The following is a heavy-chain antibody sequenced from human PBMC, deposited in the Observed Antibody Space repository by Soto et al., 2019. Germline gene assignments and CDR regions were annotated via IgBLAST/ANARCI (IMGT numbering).Heavy chain of an antibody. CDR3: ASGIAKGKLAS. CDR2: INTDNGNT. J-gene: IGHJ1*01. V-gene: IGHV1-3*04. CDR1: GYTFTRDT. D-gene: IGHD6-13*01. Sequence: SVKFCCNGSGYTFTRDTMNGGREGPGPRLEWMGCINTDNGNTKSSQKFQDRVIITRDTSASTAYMEVSSMRSDDTVVYYCASGIAKGKLASWGQATLVSVTS.